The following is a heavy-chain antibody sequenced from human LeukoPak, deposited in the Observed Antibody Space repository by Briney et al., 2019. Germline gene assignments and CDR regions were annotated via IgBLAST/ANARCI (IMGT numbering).Heavy chain of an antibody. Sequence: PGRSLRLSCAASGFTFSSYGMHWVRQAPGKGLEWVAVIWYDGGNKYYADSVKGRFTISRDNSKNTLYLQMNSLRAEDTAVYYCAKDRGSSGWADYWGQGTLVTVSS. CDR1: GFTFSSYG. D-gene: IGHD6-19*01. V-gene: IGHV3-33*06. CDR2: IWYDGGNK. J-gene: IGHJ4*02. CDR3: AKDRGSSGWADY.